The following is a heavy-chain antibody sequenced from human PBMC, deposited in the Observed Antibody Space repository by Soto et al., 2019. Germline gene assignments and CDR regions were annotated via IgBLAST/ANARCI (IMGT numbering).Heavy chain of an antibody. CDR1: GYTFNSYG. J-gene: IGHJ5*02. CDR3: ARSSGTSYIWFDP. V-gene: IGHV1-18*01. CDR2: ISAYDGDT. Sequence: QVQLVQSGAEVKKPGASVKVSCKASGYTFNSYGISWLRQAPGQGLEWMGWISAYDGDTKYAQKFQGRVTMTTDTSTSTANMEVRSLRSDDPAVYYCARSSGTSYIWFDPWGQGTLVTVSS. D-gene: IGHD1-26*01.